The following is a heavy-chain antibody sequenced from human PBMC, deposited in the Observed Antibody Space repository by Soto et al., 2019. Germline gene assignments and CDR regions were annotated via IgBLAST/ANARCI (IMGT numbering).Heavy chain of an antibody. CDR1: GGTFSSYA. D-gene: IGHD2-2*01. CDR3: ARGDRYCSSTSCSYYYYGMDV. V-gene: IGHV1-69*06. CDR2: IIPIFGTA. J-gene: IGHJ6*02. Sequence: SVKVSCKAPGGTFSSYAISWVRQAPGQGLEWMGGIIPIFGTANYAQKFQGRVTITADKSTSTAYVELSSLRSEDTAVYYCARGDRYCSSTSCSYYYYGMDVWGQGTTVTVSS.